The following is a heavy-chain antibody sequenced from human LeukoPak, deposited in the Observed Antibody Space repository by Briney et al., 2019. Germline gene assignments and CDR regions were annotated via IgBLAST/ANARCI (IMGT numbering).Heavy chain of an antibody. D-gene: IGHD3/OR15-3a*01. J-gene: IGHJ4*02. CDR2: IYSGSST. CDR3: ARGRIGPDY. V-gene: IGHV3-53*01. Sequence: PGGSLRLSCVASGFTVSSNYMSWVRQAPGKGLEWVSVIYSGSSTYYAESVKGRFTISRDNSKNTLYMQMNSLRAEDTAVYYCARGRIGPDYWGQGTLLTVSS. CDR1: GFTVSSNY.